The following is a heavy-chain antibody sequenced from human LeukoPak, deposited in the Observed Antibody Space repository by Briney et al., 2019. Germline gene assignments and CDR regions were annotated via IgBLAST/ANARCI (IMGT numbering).Heavy chain of an antibody. V-gene: IGHV3-23*01. J-gene: IGHJ4*02. CDR3: AKATTVTTWAYSDY. CDR1: GFTFNSYV. CDR2: ISGSGVGT. Sequence: PGGSLRLSCAASGFTFNSYVMSWVRQAPGKGLEWVSSISGSGVGTFYADSVRGRFTISRDNSKNTLYLQLNSLRAEDTAVYYCAKATTVTTWAYSDYWGQGTLVTVSS. D-gene: IGHD4-17*01.